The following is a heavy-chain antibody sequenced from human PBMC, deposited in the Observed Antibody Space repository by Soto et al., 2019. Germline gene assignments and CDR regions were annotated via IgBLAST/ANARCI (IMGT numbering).Heavy chain of an antibody. CDR2: IYPGDSDI. CDR1: GYSFTSYW. CDR3: ARHGPYYDFWSGNPGRMDV. V-gene: IGHV5-51*01. Sequence: GESLKISCKGSGYSFTSYWIGWVRQMPGKGLEWMGIIYPGDSDIRYSPSFQGQVTISADKSISTAYLQWSSLKASDTAMYYCARHGPYYDFWSGNPGRMDVWGPGTTVTVSS. D-gene: IGHD3-3*01. J-gene: IGHJ6*02.